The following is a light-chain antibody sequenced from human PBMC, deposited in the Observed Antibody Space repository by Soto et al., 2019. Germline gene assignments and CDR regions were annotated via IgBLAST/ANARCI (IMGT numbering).Light chain of an antibody. CDR1: QGITSY. Sequence: IPVTQSPSSLSASVGHRVTITCRASQGITSYLAWYQQKPGKAPKLLIYAASALQTGVSSRFSGSGYGTEFALTISNLQPEDFATYFCQQLYSYPLTFGGGTTVEF. J-gene: IGKJ4*01. CDR2: AAS. CDR3: QQLYSYPLT. V-gene: IGKV1-9*01.